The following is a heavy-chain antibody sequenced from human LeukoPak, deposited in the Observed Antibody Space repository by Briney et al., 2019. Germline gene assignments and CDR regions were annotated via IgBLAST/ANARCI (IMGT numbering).Heavy chain of an antibody. CDR3: ARGDRYCSGGSCYSGEYYYMDV. CDR1: GGSFSGYY. V-gene: IGHV4-34*01. Sequence: SETLSLTCAVDGGSFSGYYWSWIRHPPGKGLEWIGEINHSGSTNYNPSLKSRVTISVDTSKNQFSLKLSSVTAADTAVYYCARGDRYCSGGSCYSGEYYYMDVWGKGTTVTVSS. CDR2: INHSGST. D-gene: IGHD2-15*01. J-gene: IGHJ6*03.